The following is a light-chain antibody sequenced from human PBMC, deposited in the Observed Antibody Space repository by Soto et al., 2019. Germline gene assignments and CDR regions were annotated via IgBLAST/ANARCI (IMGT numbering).Light chain of an antibody. CDR2: AAS. CDR3: QKYNTAPWT. Sequence: DIQMTQSPSSLSASVGDRVTITCRASQGIRNHLVWYQQKPGKAPKVLIYAASTFQSGVPSRFSGSGSGTDFTLTISSLQPEDVATYYCQKYNTAPWTFGQGTKVEIK. CDR1: QGIRNH. V-gene: IGKV1-27*01. J-gene: IGKJ1*01.